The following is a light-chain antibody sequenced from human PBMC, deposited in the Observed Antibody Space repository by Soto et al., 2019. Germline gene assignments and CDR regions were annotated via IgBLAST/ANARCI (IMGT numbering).Light chain of an antibody. CDR3: QHYNNWPA. V-gene: IGKV3-15*01. Sequence: EIVMTQSPATLSVSPGERATLSCRASQSVSSTLAWYQQKPGQAPRLLIYGASTRATGIPARFSGSGSGTEFTLTISSLQSEDFAVYYCQHYNNWPAFGQGTKVELK. CDR2: GAS. CDR1: QSVSST. J-gene: IGKJ1*01.